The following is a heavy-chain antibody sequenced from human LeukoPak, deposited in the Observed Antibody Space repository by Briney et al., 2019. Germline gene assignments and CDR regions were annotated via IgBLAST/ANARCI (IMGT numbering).Heavy chain of an antibody. J-gene: IGHJ4*02. D-gene: IGHD5-12*01. CDR3: ARRQYSGYDFDF. CDR1: GYIFTNYW. CDR2: IYPRDSDT. V-gene: IGHV5-51*01. Sequence: GESLQISCKASGYIFTNYWIGWVRQMPGKGLEWMGIIYPRDSDTRYSPSFQGQVTVSADKSISTAYLQWNTLEASDTAMYYCARRQYSGYDFDFWGQGTLVTVSS.